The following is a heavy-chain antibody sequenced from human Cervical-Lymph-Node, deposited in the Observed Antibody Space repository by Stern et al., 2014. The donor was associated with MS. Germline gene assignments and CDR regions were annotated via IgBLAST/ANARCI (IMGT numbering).Heavy chain of an antibody. CDR1: GDSVSSNSAA. V-gene: IGHV6-1*01. D-gene: IGHD6-6*01. CDR3: AREIGSSSYFDY. CDR2: TYYRAKWDN. J-gene: IGHJ4*02. Sequence: QVQLQQSGPGLVKPSQTLSLTCAISGDSVSSNSAAWNWIRQSPSRGLEWLGMTYYRAKWDNDYAVSVKSRININPDTSKNQFPLQLNSVTPEDTALYYCAREIGSSSYFDYWGQGTLVTVSS.